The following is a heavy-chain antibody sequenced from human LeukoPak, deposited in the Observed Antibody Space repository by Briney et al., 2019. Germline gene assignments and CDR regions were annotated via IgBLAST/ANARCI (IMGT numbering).Heavy chain of an antibody. V-gene: IGHV4-34*01. J-gene: IGHJ6*03. CDR3: ARLGGAFYSYYYMDV. CDR1: GGSFSGYY. D-gene: IGHD2-15*01. Sequence: PSETLSLTCAVYGGSFSGYYWSWIRQPPGKGLEWIGEINHSGSTNYNPSLKSRVTISVDTSKNQFSLKLSSVTAADTAVYYCARLGGAFYSYYYMDVWGKGTTVTISS. CDR2: INHSGST.